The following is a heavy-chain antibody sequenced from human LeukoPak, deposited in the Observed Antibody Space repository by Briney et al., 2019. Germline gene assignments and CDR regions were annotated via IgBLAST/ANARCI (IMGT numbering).Heavy chain of an antibody. CDR3: AKRGVVIRVILVGFHKEAYYFDS. CDR2: INGSGGTT. J-gene: IGHJ4*02. D-gene: IGHD3-10*01. CDR1: GITLSNYG. Sequence: GGSLRLSCAVSGITLSNYGMSWVRQAPGKGLEWVGGINGSGGTTKYEDSVKGRFTISRDSAKNTLYLQMNSLRAEDTAVYFCAKRGVVIRVILVGFHKEAYYFDSWGQGALVIVSS. V-gene: IGHV3-23*01.